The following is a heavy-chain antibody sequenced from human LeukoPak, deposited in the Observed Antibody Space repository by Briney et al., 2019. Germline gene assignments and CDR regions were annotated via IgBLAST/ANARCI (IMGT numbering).Heavy chain of an antibody. CDR2: ISGSGGST. V-gene: IGHV3-23*01. J-gene: IGHJ4*02. CDR1: GVTLSNYG. D-gene: IGHD3-22*01. Sequence: GGSLRLSCAVSGVTLSNYGMSWVRQAPGKGLEWVAGISGSGGSTNYADSVKGRFTISRDSPKNTLYLQMNSLRAEDTAVYFCAKRGVVIRVILVGFHKEAYYFDSWGQGALVTVSS. CDR3: AKRGVVIRVILVGFHKEAYYFDS.